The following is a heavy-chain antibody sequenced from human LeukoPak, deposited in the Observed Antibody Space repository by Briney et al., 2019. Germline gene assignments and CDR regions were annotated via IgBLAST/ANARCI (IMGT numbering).Heavy chain of an antibody. CDR2: IYYSGST. J-gene: IGHJ4*02. CDR1: GGSISSYY. Sequence: SETLSLTCTVSGGSISSYYWSWIRQPPGKGLEWIGYIYYSGSTYYNPSLKSRVTISVDTPKNQFSLKLSSVTAADTAVYYCARRGREQQLEDYWGQGTLVTVSS. V-gene: IGHV4-59*12. D-gene: IGHD6-13*01. CDR3: ARRGREQQLEDY.